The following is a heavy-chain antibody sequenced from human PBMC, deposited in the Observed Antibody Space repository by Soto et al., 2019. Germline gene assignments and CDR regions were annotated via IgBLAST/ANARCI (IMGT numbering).Heavy chain of an antibody. V-gene: IGHV4-39*02. Sequence: SETLSLNCTVSGGSISSSTHYWGWMRQPPGKGLEWIASFFIGGNTYYNPSLKSRVTISVDTSKNQFSLKLSSVTAADTAVYYCARENGMIRYGMDVWGQGTTVT. J-gene: IGHJ6*02. CDR3: ARENGMIRYGMDV. CDR2: FFIGGNT. D-gene: IGHD3-16*01. CDR1: GGSISSSTHY.